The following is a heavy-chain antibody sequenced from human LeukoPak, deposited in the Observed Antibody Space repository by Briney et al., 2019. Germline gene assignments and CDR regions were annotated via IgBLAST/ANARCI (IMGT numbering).Heavy chain of an antibody. CDR1: GFTFDDFA. CDR3: TRGGSGWHSDWFDP. V-gene: IGHV3-49*03. J-gene: IGHJ5*02. D-gene: IGHD6-19*01. CDR2: LRSKSYGGTT. Sequence: GGSLRLSCTASGFTFDDFAMSWFRQAPGKGLEWVGLLRSKSYGGTTEYAASVKGRFTISRDDSKSIAHLQMNSLKIEDTAVYYCTRGGSGWHSDWFDPWGQGTLVTVSS.